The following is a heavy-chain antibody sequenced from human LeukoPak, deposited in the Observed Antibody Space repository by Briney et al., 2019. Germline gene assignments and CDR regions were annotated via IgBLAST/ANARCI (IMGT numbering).Heavy chain of an antibody. CDR2: IKEGENER. J-gene: IGHJ4*02. CDR1: GFNFSTYW. D-gene: IGHD6-19*01. CDR3: ARVRTDRSGYFINYFDY. Sequence: LSGGSLRLSCAASGFNFSTYWMSWVRQAPEKGLEWVAYIKEGENERHYVDSVKGRFTISRDNAKNSLHLQMDSLRGDDTALYFCARVRTDRSGYFINYFDYWGQGTLVTVSS. V-gene: IGHV3-7*01.